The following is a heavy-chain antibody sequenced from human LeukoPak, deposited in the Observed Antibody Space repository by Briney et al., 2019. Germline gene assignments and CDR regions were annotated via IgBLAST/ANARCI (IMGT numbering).Heavy chain of an antibody. Sequence: PGGSLRLSCAASGFTFSSYSMNWVRQAPGKGLEWVSFISSSSSYIYYADSMKGRFTISRDNAKNSLYLQMNSLRAEDTAVYYCARDRTHGSGDWGQGTLVTVPS. CDR1: GFTFSSYS. D-gene: IGHD3-10*01. CDR3: ARDRTHGSGD. V-gene: IGHV3-21*01. J-gene: IGHJ4*02. CDR2: ISSSSSYI.